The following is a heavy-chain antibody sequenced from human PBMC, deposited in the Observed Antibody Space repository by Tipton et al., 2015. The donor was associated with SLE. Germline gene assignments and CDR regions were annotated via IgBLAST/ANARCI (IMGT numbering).Heavy chain of an antibody. D-gene: IGHD6-19*01. CDR1: GGYISSHY. J-gene: IGHJ3*02. CDR3: ARGVAVADAFDI. Sequence: TLSLTCTVSGGYISSHYWSWIRQPPGKGLEWIGYISYSGSTNYNPSLKSRVTISVDTSKNQFSLKLSSVTAADTAVYYCARGVAVADAFDIWGQGTMVTVSS. CDR2: ISYSGST. V-gene: IGHV4-59*11.